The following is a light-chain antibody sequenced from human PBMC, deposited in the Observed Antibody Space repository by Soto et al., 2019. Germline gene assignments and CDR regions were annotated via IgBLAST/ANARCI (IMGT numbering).Light chain of an antibody. Sequence: EIVLTQSPATLSLSPGERATLSCRASQSVSSYLAWYQQKPGQAPRLLIYDASNRATGIPARFSGSGSGTDFTLTISSLGPEDFAVYYCQQRRNWPPRVFTFGPGTKVDIK. CDR3: QQRRNWPPRVFT. CDR2: DAS. V-gene: IGKV3-11*01. CDR1: QSVSSY. J-gene: IGKJ3*01.